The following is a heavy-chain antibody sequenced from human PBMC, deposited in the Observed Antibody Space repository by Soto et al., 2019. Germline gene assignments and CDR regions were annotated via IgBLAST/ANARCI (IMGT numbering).Heavy chain of an antibody. CDR2: IYYSGST. CDR1: GVSIIGSSYY. CDR3: MLGSGWKDFDY. Sequence: SETLSLTCTVSGVSIIGSSYYWGWIRQPPGKGLEWIGNIYYSGSTYYNPSLKSRVTISVDTSKNQFSLKLSSVTAADTAVYYCMLGSGWKDFDYWGQGTLVTVSS. D-gene: IGHD3-22*01. V-gene: IGHV4-39*01. J-gene: IGHJ4*02.